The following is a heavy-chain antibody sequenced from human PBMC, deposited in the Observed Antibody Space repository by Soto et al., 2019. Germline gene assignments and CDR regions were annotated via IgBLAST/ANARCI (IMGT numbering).Heavy chain of an antibody. Sequence: TLPCIASEITFSRRAMSCVRPAPGDGLGWVSTITDTGGATKYADSVRGRFTISRDNSKHTLYLQMGSVRDDGSAVYYYARGSRDSYPGSRIFGLWGRGSVVTGS. CDR1: EITFSRRA. D-gene: IGHD3-10*01. CDR2: ITDTGGAT. V-gene: IGHV3-23*01. CDR3: ARGSRDSYPGSRIFGL. J-gene: IGHJ4*02.